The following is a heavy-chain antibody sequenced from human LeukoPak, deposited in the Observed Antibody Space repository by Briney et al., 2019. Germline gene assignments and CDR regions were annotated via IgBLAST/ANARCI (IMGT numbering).Heavy chain of an antibody. CDR1: GGSFSGYY. V-gene: IGHV4-34*01. CDR2: IYHSGST. CDR3: ARELRAYCSSTSCYLGWFDP. Sequence: PSETLSLTCAVYGGSFSGYYWSWIRQPPGKGLEWIGYIYHSGSTYYNPSLKSRVTISVDRSKNQFSLKLSSVTAADTAVYYCARELRAYCSSTSCYLGWFDPWGQGTLVTVSS. J-gene: IGHJ5*02. D-gene: IGHD2-2*01.